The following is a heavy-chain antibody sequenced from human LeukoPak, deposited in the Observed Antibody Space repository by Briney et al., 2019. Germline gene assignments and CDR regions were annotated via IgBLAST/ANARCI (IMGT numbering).Heavy chain of an antibody. CDR3: ARAIHDYGDH. CDR2: ISAYYGNT. J-gene: IGHJ4*02. CDR1: GYTFTSYG. Sequence: ASVKVSCKASGYTFTSYGISWVRQAPGQGLEWMGWISAYYGNTNYAQKLQGRVTVTTDTSTNTAYMELRSLRSDDTAVYYCARAIHDYGDHWGQGTLVTVSS. V-gene: IGHV1-18*01.